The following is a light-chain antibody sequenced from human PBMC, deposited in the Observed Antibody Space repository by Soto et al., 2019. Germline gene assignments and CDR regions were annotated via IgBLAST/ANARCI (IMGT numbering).Light chain of an antibody. Sequence: DIQMTHSPSTLSASVGDRVTITVRASQSISSWLAWYQQKPGKAPKLLIYKASSLESGVPTRFSGSGSGTEFTLTISSLQPDDVATYYCQQYTSYSLRWTFGQGTKVEFK. J-gene: IGKJ1*01. CDR3: QQYTSYSLRWT. CDR1: QSISSW. CDR2: KAS. V-gene: IGKV1-5*03.